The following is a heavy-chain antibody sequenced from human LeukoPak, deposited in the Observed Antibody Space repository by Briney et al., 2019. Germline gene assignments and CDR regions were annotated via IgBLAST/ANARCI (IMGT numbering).Heavy chain of an antibody. J-gene: IGHJ3*02. D-gene: IGHD1-26*01. V-gene: IGHV3-23*01. CDR1: GFTFSSYG. Sequence: PGRSLRLSCAASGFTFSSYGMHWVRHAPGKGLEWVSVISGSGGGTYYADSVKGRFTISRDNSKNTLYLQMNSLRAEDTAIYYCAKDLIVGATADVYDIWGQGTMVTVSS. CDR3: AKDLIVGATADVYDI. CDR2: ISGSGGGT.